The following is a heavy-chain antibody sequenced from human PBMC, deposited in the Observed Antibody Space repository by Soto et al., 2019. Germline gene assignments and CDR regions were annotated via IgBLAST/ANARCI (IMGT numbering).Heavy chain of an antibody. CDR1: GGTFSSYA. J-gene: IGHJ6*02. CDR3: AKDLQVVVAAAYGMDV. CDR2: ISYDGSNK. D-gene: IGHD2-15*01. V-gene: IGHV3-30*04. Sequence: SCKASGGTFSSYAISWVRQAPGQGLEWVAVISYDGSNKYYADSVKGRFTISRDNSKNTLYLQMNSLRAEDTAVYYCAKDLQVVVAAAYGMDVWGQGTTVTAS.